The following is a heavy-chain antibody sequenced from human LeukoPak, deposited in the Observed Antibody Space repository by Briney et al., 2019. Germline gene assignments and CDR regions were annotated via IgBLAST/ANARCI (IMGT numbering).Heavy chain of an antibody. V-gene: IGHV1-46*01. D-gene: IGHD3-22*01. J-gene: IGHJ4*02. CDR1: GYTFTSYY. CDR3: ARDHFCDSSGYFEF. CDR2: INPSVGST. Sequence: ASVKPSCKASGYTFTSYYMPWVSQAPGQGLEWGGIINPSVGSTSYAQKFQGRVTMNRDTYTSTVYMELSSLRSEDTAVYYCARDHFCDSSGYFEFWGQGTLVTVSS.